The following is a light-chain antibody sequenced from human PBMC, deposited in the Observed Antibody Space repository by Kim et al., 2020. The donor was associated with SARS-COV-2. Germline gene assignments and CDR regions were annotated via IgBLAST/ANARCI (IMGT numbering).Light chain of an antibody. V-gene: IGKV1-39*01. J-gene: IGKJ2*01. CDR1: QNIGDY. Sequence: DILMTQSPSSLSASVGDRVTITCRASQNIGDYLNWYQQNPGKAPKVLIYAASTLQSGVPSRFSGSGSGTDFTLTISSLQPEDFATYYCQQSHSIPYTFGPGTKVDIK. CDR2: AAS. CDR3: QQSHSIPYT.